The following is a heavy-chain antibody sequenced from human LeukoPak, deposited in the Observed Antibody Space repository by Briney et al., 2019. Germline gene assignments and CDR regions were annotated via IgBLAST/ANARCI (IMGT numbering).Heavy chain of an antibody. CDR3: ARGPMLGYDILTGYPHYGMDV. Sequence: SETLSLTCTASGGSISSYYWSWIRQPPGKGLEWIGYIYYSGSTNYNPSLKSRVTISVDTSKNQFSLKLSSVTAADTAVYYCARGPMLGYDILTGYPHYGMDVWGQGTTVTVSS. D-gene: IGHD3-9*01. CDR1: GGSISSYY. V-gene: IGHV4-59*01. J-gene: IGHJ6*02. CDR2: IYYSGST.